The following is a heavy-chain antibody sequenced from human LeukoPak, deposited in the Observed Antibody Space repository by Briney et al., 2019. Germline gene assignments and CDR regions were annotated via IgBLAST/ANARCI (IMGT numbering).Heavy chain of an antibody. J-gene: IGHJ4*02. V-gene: IGHV3-9*01. D-gene: IGHD3-9*01. CDR2: ISWNSGSI. CDR1: GFTFDDYA. Sequence: GRSLRLSCAASGFTFDDYAMHWVRQAPGKGLEWVSGISWNSGSIGYADSVKGRFTISRDNAKNSLYLQMNSLRAEDTALYYCAKDIAPGGYDILTGYYGSYYFDYWGQGTLVTVSS. CDR3: AKDIAPGGYDILTGYYGSYYFDY.